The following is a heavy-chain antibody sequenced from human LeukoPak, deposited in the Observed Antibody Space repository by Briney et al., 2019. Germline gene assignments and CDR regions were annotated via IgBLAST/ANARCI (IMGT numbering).Heavy chain of an antibody. CDR3: ARGDDTVTSNYYFDY. V-gene: IGHV3-48*03. D-gene: IGHD4-17*01. Sequence: GGSLRLSCAASGFTFSSYEMNWVRQAPGKGLEWVSYISSSGSTIYYADSVKGRFTISRDNAKNSLYLQMNSLRAEDTAVYYCARGDDTVTSNYYFDYWGQGTLVTVSS. J-gene: IGHJ4*02. CDR2: ISSSGSTI. CDR1: GFTFSSYE.